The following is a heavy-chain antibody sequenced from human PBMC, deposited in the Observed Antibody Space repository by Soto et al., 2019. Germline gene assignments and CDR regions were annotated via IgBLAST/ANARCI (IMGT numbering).Heavy chain of an antibody. CDR3: ARHFLVDYFDY. V-gene: IGHV4-59*08. J-gene: IGHJ4*02. Sequence: PAESLSLTCTVAGCSISSYYWSWIRQPPGKGLEWIGYIYYSGSTNYNPSLKSRVTISVDTSKNQFSLKLSSVTAADTALYYCARHFLVDYFDYWGQGALVTVSS. CDR2: IYYSGST. CDR1: GCSISSYY.